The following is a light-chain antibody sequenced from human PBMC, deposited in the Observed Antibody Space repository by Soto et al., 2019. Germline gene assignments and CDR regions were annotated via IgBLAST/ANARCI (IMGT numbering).Light chain of an antibody. Sequence: EIVMTQSPATLSVSPGERATLSCRTSQSVSSNFAWYQQKPGQAPRRLIYGASTRATGIPASCSGSGSGTEFTLTISSLQSEDFAVYYCQHYNNWPPWTFGQGTKVEI. V-gene: IGKV3-15*01. CDR1: QSVSSN. J-gene: IGKJ1*01. CDR3: QHYNNWPPWT. CDR2: GAS.